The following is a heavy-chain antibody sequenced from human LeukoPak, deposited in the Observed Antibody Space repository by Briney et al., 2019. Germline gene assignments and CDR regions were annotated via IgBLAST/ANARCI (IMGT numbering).Heavy chain of an antibody. J-gene: IGHJ4*02. D-gene: IGHD2-15*01. V-gene: IGHV1-8*01. CDR3: AREDRGNSSPFDY. CDR1: GYTFTSYD. CDR2: MNPNSGNT. Sequence: ASVQFSCKASGYTFTSYDINWVRQATGQGLEWMGWMNPNSGNTGYAQKFQGRVTMTRNTSISTAYMELSSLRSEDTAVYYCAREDRGNSSPFDYWGQGTLVTVSS.